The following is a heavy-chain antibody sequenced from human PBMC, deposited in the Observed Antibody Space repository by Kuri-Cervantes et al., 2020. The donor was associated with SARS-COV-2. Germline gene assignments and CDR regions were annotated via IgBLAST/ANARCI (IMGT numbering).Heavy chain of an antibody. CDR2: ISYDGSNK. V-gene: IGHV3-30*03. CDR3: ARDRSTHYFDF. J-gene: IGHJ4*02. CDR1: GFTFDDYG. Sequence: GESLKISCAASGFTFDDYGMSWVRQAPGKGLEWVAVISYDGSNKYYADSVKGRFTISRDNSENTLYLQKNSLRAEDTAVYYCARDRSTHYFDFWGQGTLVTVSS.